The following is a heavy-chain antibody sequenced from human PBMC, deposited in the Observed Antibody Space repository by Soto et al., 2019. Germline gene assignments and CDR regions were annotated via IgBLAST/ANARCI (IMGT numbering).Heavy chain of an antibody. CDR3: ASFIAARMWNWFAH. V-gene: IGHV4-31*03. CDR1: GGSISSGGYY. D-gene: IGHD6-6*01. J-gene: IGHJ5*02. Sequence: SKTMSLTCTVSGGSISSGGYYWSWIRQHPGKGLEWIGYIYCSGSTYYNPSLKSRVTISVDTSKNQFSLKLSSVTAADTAGYYCASFIAARMWNWFAHWGQGALVTVSS. CDR2: IYCSGST.